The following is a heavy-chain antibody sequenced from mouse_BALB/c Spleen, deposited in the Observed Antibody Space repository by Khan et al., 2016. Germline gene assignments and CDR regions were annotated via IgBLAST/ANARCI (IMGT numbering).Heavy chain of an antibody. CDR2: IWAGGST. J-gene: IGHJ2*01. D-gene: IGHD1-3*01. CDR1: GFSLTSYG. Sequence: VQLVETGPGLVAPSQSLSITCNVSGFSLTSYGVHWVRQPPGKGLEWLGVIWAGGSTNYNSALMSRLSISKDNSKSKVFLKTSSLQTDDTPMYYWARLEDIWGQGTTLTDSS. CDR3: ARLEDI. V-gene: IGHV2-9*02.